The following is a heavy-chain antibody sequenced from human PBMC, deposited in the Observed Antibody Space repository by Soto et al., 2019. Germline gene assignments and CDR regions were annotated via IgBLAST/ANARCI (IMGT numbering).Heavy chain of an antibody. V-gene: IGHV4-4*02. J-gene: IGHJ4*02. Sequence: SETLSLTCAVSGVSLTSGNWWTWVRQSPQRGLEYIGEIFHDGTANYYPSFERRVAMSVDTSRNQFSLKLTSVTAADTAVYFCARLVYDTRLNYMYFDFWGQGTLVTVSS. CDR1: GVSLTSGNW. CDR2: IFHDGTA. D-gene: IGHD3-10*01. CDR3: ARLVYDTRLNYMYFDF.